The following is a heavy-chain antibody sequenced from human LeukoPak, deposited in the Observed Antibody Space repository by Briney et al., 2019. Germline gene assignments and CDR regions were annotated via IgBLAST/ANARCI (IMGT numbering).Heavy chain of an antibody. CDR2: ISSSGSTI. J-gene: IGHJ4*02. V-gene: IGHV3-48*03. Sequence: GGSLRLSCAASGITFSSYGMNWVRQAPGKGLEWVSYISSSGSTIYYADSVKGRFTISRDNAKNSLYLQMNSLRAEDTAVYYCARDRILRYFDWYPTVYFDYWGQGTLVTVSS. CDR1: GITFSSYG. D-gene: IGHD3-9*01. CDR3: ARDRILRYFDWYPTVYFDY.